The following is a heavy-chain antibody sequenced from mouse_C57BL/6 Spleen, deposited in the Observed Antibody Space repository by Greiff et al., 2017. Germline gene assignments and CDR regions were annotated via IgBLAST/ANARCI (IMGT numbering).Heavy chain of an antibody. CDR1: GYSFTGYF. Sequence: VQLKQSGPELVKPGDSVKISCKASGYSFTGYFMNWVMQSHGKSLEWIGRINPYNGDTFYNQKFKGKATLTVDKSSSTAHMELRSLTSEDSAVYYCAREEKGGYFDYWGQGTTLTVSS. J-gene: IGHJ2*01. D-gene: IGHD1-1*02. CDR2: INPYNGDT. CDR3: AREEKGGYFDY. V-gene: IGHV1-20*01.